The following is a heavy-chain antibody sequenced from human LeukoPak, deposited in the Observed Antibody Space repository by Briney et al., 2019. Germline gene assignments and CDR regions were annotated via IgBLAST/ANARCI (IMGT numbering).Heavy chain of an antibody. Sequence: SDTLSLTCSVSGGPISISNYFWGWIRQPPGKGLEWFASISSTGITHYYPSLESRISVSVEASKNQFSLKLTSLTAADTAVYYCAFSGWFWGAFDYWGQGILVTVSS. V-gene: IGHV4-39*01. CDR3: AFSGWFWGAFDY. D-gene: IGHD6-19*01. CDR1: GGPISISNYF. CDR2: ISSTGIT. J-gene: IGHJ4*02.